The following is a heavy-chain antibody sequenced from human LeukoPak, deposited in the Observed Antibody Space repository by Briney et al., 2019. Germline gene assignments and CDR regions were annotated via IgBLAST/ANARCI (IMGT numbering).Heavy chain of an antibody. CDR1: GFTFSSYG. CDR2: IWYDGSNK. V-gene: IGHV3-33*01. CDR3: AREGPRGNSQFDY. Sequence: GGSLRLSCVASGFTFSSYGMHWVRQVPGKGLEWVALIWYDGSNKYYSDSVKGRFTISRDNSKNTLYLQMNSLRAEDTAVYYCAREGPRGNSQFDYWGQGTLVTVSS. J-gene: IGHJ4*02. D-gene: IGHD4-23*01.